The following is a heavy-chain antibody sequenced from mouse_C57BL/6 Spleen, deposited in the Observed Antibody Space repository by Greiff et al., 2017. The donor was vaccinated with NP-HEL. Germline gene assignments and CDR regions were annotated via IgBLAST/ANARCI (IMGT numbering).Heavy chain of an antibody. CDR3: AVYDGFAY. CDR1: GYSFTGYY. CDR2: INPSTGGT. D-gene: IGHD2-3*01. Sequence: EVQLQQSGPELVKPGASVKISCKASGYSFTGYYMNWVKQSPEKSLEWIGEINPSTGGTTYNQKFKAKATLTVDKSSSTAYMQLKSLTSEDSAVYNCAVYDGFAYWGQGTLVTVSA. V-gene: IGHV1-42*01. J-gene: IGHJ3*01.